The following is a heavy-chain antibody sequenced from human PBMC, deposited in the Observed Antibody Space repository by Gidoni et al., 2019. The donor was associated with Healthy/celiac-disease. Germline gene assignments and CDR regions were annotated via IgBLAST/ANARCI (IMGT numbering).Heavy chain of an antibody. CDR2: ISGSGGST. CDR3: AKDLGGYCSGGSCYLPVDY. CDR1: GFTFSSYA. D-gene: IGHD2-15*01. V-gene: IGHV3-23*01. J-gene: IGHJ4*02. Sequence: EVQLLESGGGLVQPGGSLRLSCAASGFTFSSYAMSWVRQAPGKGLEGVSAISGSGGSTYYADSVKGRFTISRDNSKNTLYLQMNSLRAEDTAVYYCAKDLGGYCSGGSCYLPVDYWGQGTLVTVSS.